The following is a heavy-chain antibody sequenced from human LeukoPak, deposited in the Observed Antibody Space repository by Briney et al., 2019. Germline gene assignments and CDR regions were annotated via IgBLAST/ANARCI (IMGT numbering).Heavy chain of an antibody. D-gene: IGHD6-19*01. Sequence: GGSLRLSCAASGFTFSSYSMNWVRQAPGKGLEWVSSISSSSSYIYCADSVKGRFTISRDNAKNSLYLQMNSLRAEDTAVYYCARESVAGNRDFDYWGQGTLVTVSS. V-gene: IGHV3-21*01. CDR2: ISSSSSYI. CDR3: ARESVAGNRDFDY. CDR1: GFTFSSYS. J-gene: IGHJ4*02.